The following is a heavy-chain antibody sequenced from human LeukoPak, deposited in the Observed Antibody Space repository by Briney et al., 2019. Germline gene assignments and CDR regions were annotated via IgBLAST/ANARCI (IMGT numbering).Heavy chain of an antibody. Sequence: SETLSLTCTVSGGSISSSSYYWGWIRQPPGKGLEWIGSIYYSGSTYYNPSLKCRVTISVDTSKNQFSLKLSSVTAADTAVYYCARAPVWTRGAFDIWGQGTMVTVSS. V-gene: IGHV4-39*01. CDR2: IYYSGST. CDR1: GGSISSSSYY. J-gene: IGHJ3*02. D-gene: IGHD2-8*01. CDR3: ARAPVWTRGAFDI.